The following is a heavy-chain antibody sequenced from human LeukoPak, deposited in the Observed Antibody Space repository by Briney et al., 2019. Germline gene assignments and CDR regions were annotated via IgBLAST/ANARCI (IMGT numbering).Heavy chain of an antibody. CDR3: ARGDPEYSSGWWADY. J-gene: IGHJ4*02. D-gene: IGHD6-19*01. CDR1: GYTFTGYY. Sequence: EASVKVSCKASGYTFTGYYMHWVRQAPGQGLEWMGRINPNSGGTNYAQKFQGRVTMTRDTSISTAYMELSRLRSDDTAVYYCARGDPEYSSGWWADYWGQGTLVTVSS. CDR2: INPNSGGT. V-gene: IGHV1-2*06.